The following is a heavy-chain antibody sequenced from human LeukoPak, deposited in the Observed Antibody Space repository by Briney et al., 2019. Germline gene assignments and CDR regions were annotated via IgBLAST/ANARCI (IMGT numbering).Heavy chain of an antibody. CDR1: GYTFTTYW. V-gene: IGHV5-51*01. CDR3: ARLGITGTTLYYFDY. D-gene: IGHD1-20*01. CDR2: IYPRDSDT. J-gene: IGHJ4*02. Sequence: GESLKTSCKGSGYTFTTYWIAWVRQIPRKGLEWMGIIYPRDSDTRYSPSFQCQVTISADKSISTAYVQWSSLKASDTAMFYCARLGITGTTLYYFDYWGQGTLVTVSS.